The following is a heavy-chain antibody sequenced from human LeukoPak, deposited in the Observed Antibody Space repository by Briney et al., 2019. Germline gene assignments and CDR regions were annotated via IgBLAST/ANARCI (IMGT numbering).Heavy chain of an antibody. CDR2: IYSGGST. Sequence: GGSLRLSCAASGFTVSSNYMSWVRQAPGKGLEWVSVIYSGGSTYYADSVKGRFTISRDNSKDTLYLHMNSLRAEATAVYYCATGSLTMIVVNWGQGTLVTVSS. CDR3: ATGSLTMIVVN. CDR1: GFTVSSNY. J-gene: IGHJ4*02. D-gene: IGHD3-22*01. V-gene: IGHV3-53*01.